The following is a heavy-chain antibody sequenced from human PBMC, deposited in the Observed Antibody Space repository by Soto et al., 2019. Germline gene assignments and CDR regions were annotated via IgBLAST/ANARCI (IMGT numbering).Heavy chain of an antibody. CDR1: GGSISSSSYY. CDR3: ARLVGATPIDY. V-gene: IGHV4-39*01. D-gene: IGHD1-26*01. CDR2: IYYSGST. J-gene: IGHJ4*02. Sequence: QLQLQESGPGLVKPSETLSLTCTVSGGSISSSSYYWGWIRQPPGKGLEWIGSIYYSGSTYYNLSLKSRVTISVDTSKNQFSLKLSSVNAADTAVYYCARLVGATPIDYWGQGTLVTVSS.